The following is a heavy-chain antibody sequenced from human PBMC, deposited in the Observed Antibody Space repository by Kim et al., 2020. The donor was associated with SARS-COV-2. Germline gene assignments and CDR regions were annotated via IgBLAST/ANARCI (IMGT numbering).Heavy chain of an antibody. Sequence: SETLSLTCTVSGYSISSDYYWGWARQPPGKGLEWIGSIYHTGSSYYNPSLKSRVTISVDTSKNQFSLKLNSVTAADTAVYYCARDRRLAGANTNYWGQGTLVTVSS. CDR2: IYHTGSS. V-gene: IGHV4-38-2*02. J-gene: IGHJ4*02. D-gene: IGHD6-25*01. CDR3: ARDRRLAGANTNY. CDR1: GYSISSDYY.